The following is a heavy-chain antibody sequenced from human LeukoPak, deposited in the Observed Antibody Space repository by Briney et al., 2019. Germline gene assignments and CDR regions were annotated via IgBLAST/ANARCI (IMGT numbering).Heavy chain of an antibody. V-gene: IGHV3-33*01. J-gene: IGHJ5*02. CDR3: ARHAIAARPTYNWFDP. D-gene: IGHD6-6*01. CDR2: IWYDGSNK. Sequence: PGGSLRLSCATSGFTFSSYGMHWVRQAPGKGLEWVAVIWYDGSNKYYADSVKGRFTISRDNSKNTLYLQMNSLRAEDTAVYYCARHAIAARPTYNWFDPWGQGTLVTVSS. CDR1: GFTFSSYG.